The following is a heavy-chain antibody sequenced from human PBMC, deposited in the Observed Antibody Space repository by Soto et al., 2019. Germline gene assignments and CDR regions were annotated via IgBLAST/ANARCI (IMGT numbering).Heavy chain of an antibody. D-gene: IGHD6-13*01. J-gene: IGHJ2*01. Sequence: GGSLRLSCAASGFTFSSYSMNWVRQAPGKGLEWVSSISSSSSYIYYADSVKGRFTISRDNAKNSLYLQMNSLRAEDTAVYYCARINIAAAGDWYFDLWGRGTLVTVSS. CDR2: ISSSSSYI. CDR3: ARINIAAAGDWYFDL. V-gene: IGHV3-21*01. CDR1: GFTFSSYS.